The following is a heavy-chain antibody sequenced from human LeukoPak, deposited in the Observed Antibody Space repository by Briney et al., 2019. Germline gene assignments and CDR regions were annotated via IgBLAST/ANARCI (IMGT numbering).Heavy chain of an antibody. Sequence: PSVNASCTASGYTFTSYYMHWVRQAPGQGLEWMGIINPSGGSTSYAQKFQGRVTMTRDTSTSTVYMELSSLRSEDTAVYYCARGVGSGSYSPDYWGQGTLVTVSS. V-gene: IGHV1-46*01. CDR2: INPSGGST. J-gene: IGHJ4*02. CDR1: GYTFTSYY. D-gene: IGHD3-10*01. CDR3: ARGVGSGSYSPDY.